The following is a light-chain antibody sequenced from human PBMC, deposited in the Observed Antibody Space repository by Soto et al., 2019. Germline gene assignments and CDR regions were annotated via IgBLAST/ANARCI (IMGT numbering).Light chain of an antibody. Sequence: QSVLTHLPSVSAAPGHSATSSCCESSANIGGNSVSLYQQLPGTAPKLLVYDDDKRPSGIPDRFSGSKSGTPATLGITGFQTGDEADYYCGSWDSSRSAYVFGTGTKVTVL. CDR3: GSWDSSRSAYV. J-gene: IGLJ1*01. V-gene: IGLV1-51*01. CDR1: SANIGGNS. CDR2: DDD.